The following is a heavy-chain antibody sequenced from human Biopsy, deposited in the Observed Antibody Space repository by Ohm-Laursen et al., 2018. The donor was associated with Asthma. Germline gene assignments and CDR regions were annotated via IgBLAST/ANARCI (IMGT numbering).Heavy chain of an antibody. CDR3: ARALRRDSFSFFDN. J-gene: IGHJ4*01. CDR2: IYWIDDK. Sequence: PTQTLTLTCTFSGFSLKIGAVGVGWIRQPPGKAPECLAVIYWIDDKYYSPSLRNRLTVSKDTSRNRVVLAMSNMDTVDTATYFCARALRRDSFSFFDNWSLGTLVSVSS. D-gene: IGHD2-21*02. V-gene: IGHV2-5*01. CDR1: GFSLKIGAVG.